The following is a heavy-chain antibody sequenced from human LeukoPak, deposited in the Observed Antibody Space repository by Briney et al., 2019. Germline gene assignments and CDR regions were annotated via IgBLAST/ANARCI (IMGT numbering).Heavy chain of an antibody. Sequence: GASVKVSCKASGGTFSSYAISWVRQAPGQGLEWMGGIIPIFGTANYAQKFQGRVTITADESTSTAYMELRSLRSDDTAVYYCARDSGRDGYRPWGQGTLVTVSS. CDR1: GGTFSSYA. D-gene: IGHD5-24*01. CDR2: IIPIFGTA. V-gene: IGHV1-69*13. CDR3: ARDSGRDGYRP. J-gene: IGHJ4*02.